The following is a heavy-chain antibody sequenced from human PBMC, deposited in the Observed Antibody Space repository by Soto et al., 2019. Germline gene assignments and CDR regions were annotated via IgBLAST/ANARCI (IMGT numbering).Heavy chain of an antibody. CDR2: IRDSADST. V-gene: IGHV3-23*01. Sequence: EVQLLGSGGGLVQPGGSLRLSCAASGFTFSNFAMSWVRQAPGKGLEWVAAIRDSADSTYYADSVQGRFSISRDNSDNTLYLQMNSLRVVDTAVYYCARRHNWNYVLDYWGQGTLVTVSS. J-gene: IGHJ4*02. D-gene: IGHD1-7*01. CDR3: ARRHNWNYVLDY. CDR1: GFTFSNFA.